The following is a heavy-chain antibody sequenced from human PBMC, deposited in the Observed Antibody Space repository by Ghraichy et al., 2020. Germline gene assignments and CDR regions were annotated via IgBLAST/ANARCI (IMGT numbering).Heavy chain of an antibody. CDR2: IKQAGREK. D-gene: IGHD1-1*01. J-gene: IGHJ5*02. V-gene: IGHV3-7*02. Sequence: GGSLRLSCAASGFTFSSYSMTWVRHTPGQGLEWVANIKQAGREKNYVDSVKGRFTMSRDNAKSTLYLQMNSLRAEDTALYYCVTYTDGWNANHWGQGNLVTVSS. CDR3: VTYTDGWNANH. CDR1: GFTFSSYS.